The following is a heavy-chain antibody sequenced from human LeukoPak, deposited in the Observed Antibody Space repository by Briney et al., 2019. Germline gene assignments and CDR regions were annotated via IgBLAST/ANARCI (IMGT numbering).Heavy chain of an antibody. CDR3: ARSGRDIVVVPAAILRGPNYYYYMDV. CDR1: GGTSSSYA. J-gene: IGHJ6*03. Sequence: SVKVSCKASGGTSSSYAISWVRQAPGQGLEWMGGIIPIFGTANYAQKFQGRVTITTDESTSTAYMELSSLRSEDTAVYYCARSGRDIVVVPAAILRGPNYYYYMDVWGKGTTVTVSS. CDR2: IIPIFGTA. V-gene: IGHV1-69*05. D-gene: IGHD2-2*01.